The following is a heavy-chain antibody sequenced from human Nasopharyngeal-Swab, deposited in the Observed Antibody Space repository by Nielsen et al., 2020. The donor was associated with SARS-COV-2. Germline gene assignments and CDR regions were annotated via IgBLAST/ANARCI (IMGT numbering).Heavy chain of an antibody. CDR3: ARVSGYYYYMDV. V-gene: IGHV1-2*06. Sequence: SVKVSCKASGYTFTGSYMHWVRQAPGQGLEWMGRINPNSGGTNYAQKFQGRVTMTRDTSISTAYMELSRLRSDDTAVYYCARVSGYYYYMDVWGKGTTVTVSS. CDR1: GYTFTGSY. CDR2: INPNSGGT. J-gene: IGHJ6*03.